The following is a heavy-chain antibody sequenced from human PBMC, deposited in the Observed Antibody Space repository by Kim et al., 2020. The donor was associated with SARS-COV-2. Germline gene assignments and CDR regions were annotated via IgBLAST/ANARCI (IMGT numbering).Heavy chain of an antibody. Sequence: GGSLRLSCAASGFTFSSYEMNWGRQAPGKGLEWVSYRSSSGSTRYYADSVKGRCTISSDNAKNSLYLQMNSLRAEDTAVYYCARGGTYYDFWSVYYNYYCGMDGWGQRTSVSVSS. V-gene: IGHV3-48*03. J-gene: IGHJ6*02. CDR2: RSSSGSTR. CDR1: GFTFSSYE. D-gene: IGHD3-3*01. CDR3: ARGGTYYDFWSVYYNYYCGMDG.